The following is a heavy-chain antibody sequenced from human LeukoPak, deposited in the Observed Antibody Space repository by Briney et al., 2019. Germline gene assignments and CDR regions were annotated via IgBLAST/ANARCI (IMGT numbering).Heavy chain of an antibody. CDR1: GLSFSSFA. CDR2: IRGNGGT. D-gene: IGHD3-16*01. V-gene: IGHV3-23*01. J-gene: IGHJ4*02. Sequence: GGSLRLSCAASGLSFSSFAMSWVRQGPARGLEWVSSIRGNGGTFYADSVKGRFTLSSDLSRNAVYFQLNNLRVEDTAIYYCARASWVSITDAVRWGQGTLVTVSS. CDR3: ARASWVSITDAVR.